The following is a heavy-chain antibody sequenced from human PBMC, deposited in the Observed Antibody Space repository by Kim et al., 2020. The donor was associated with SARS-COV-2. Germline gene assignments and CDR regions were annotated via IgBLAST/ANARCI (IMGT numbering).Heavy chain of an antibody. J-gene: IGHJ4*02. CDR3: TTLPGYNSDY. D-gene: IGHD3-22*01. V-gene: IGHV3-15*01. CDR1: GFTFSKAW. CDR2: IKTKSDDKTT. Sequence: GGSLRLSCAVSGFTFSKAWMSWVRQAPGKGLEWIARIKTKSDDKTTDYAAPARGRFTISRDDSKSTLYLQMNSLKTEDTAVYYCTTLPGYNSDYWGQGTLVTVSS.